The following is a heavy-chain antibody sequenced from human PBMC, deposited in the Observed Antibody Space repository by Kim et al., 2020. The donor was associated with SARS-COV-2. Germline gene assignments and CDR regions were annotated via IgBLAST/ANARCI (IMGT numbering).Heavy chain of an antibody. V-gene: IGHV4-34*01. D-gene: IGHD3-22*01. J-gene: IGHJ4*02. CDR2: INHSGST. Sequence: SETLSLTCAVYGGSFSGYYWSWIRQPPGKGLEWIGEINHSGSTNYNPSLKSRVTISVDTSKNQFSLKLSSVTAADTAVYYCARALAGLGLTMIGHWGQGTLVTVSS. CDR1: GGSFSGYY. CDR3: ARALAGLGLTMIGH.